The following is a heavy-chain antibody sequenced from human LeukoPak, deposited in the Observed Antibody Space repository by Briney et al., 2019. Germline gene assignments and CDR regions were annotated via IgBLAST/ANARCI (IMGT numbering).Heavy chain of an antibody. CDR3: ARGMCSGGGCSAPGSFDY. J-gene: IGHJ4*02. CDR1: GGSISSYY. V-gene: IGHV4-4*07. CDR2: IYTSGST. Sequence: KPSETLSLTCTVSGGSISSYYWSWIRQPAGKGLEWIGRIYTSGSTNSNPTLNSRVTMSVDTSKNQFSLRLNSVTAADTAMYYCARGMCSGGGCSAPGSFDYWGQGSLVTVSS. D-gene: IGHD2-15*01.